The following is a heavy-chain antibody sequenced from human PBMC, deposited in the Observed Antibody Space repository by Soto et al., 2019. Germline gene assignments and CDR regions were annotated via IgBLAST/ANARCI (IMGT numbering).Heavy chain of an antibody. CDR1: GFTFDDYA. D-gene: IGHD6-13*01. Sequence: HPGGSLRLSCAASGFTFDDYAMHWVRQAPGKGLEWVSGISWNSGSIGYADSVKGRFTISRDNAKNSLYLQMNSLRAEDTALYYCAKDIAAAGTKYFQHWGQGTLVTVSS. CDR3: AKDIAAAGTKYFQH. V-gene: IGHV3-9*01. J-gene: IGHJ1*01. CDR2: ISWNSGSI.